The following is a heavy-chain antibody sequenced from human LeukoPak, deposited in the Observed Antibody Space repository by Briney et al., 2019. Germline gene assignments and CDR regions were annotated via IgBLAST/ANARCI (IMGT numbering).Heavy chain of an antibody. V-gene: IGHV4-38-2*02. Sequence: SETLSLTCTVSGYSISSGYYWGWIRQPPGKGLEWIGSIYHSGSTYYNPSLKSRVTISVDTSKNQFSLKLSSVTAADTAVYYCAREDYDYVWGSYRPNWFDPWGQGTLVTASS. CDR3: AREDYDYVWGSYRPNWFDP. CDR1: GYSISSGYY. D-gene: IGHD3-16*02. CDR2: IYHSGST. J-gene: IGHJ5*02.